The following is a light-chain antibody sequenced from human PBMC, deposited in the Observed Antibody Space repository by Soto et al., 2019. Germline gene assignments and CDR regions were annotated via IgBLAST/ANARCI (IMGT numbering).Light chain of an antibody. CDR3: QQSYSTPYT. J-gene: IGKJ2*01. CDR2: AAS. CDR1: QSISSY. Sequence: DIQMTQSPSSLSASVGDRVTITCRASQSISSYLNWYQHKPGKAPKLLIYAASSLQSGVPSRFSGSGSWTDFTLTISSLQPEDFATYYWQQSYSTPYTFVQGTKLEIK. V-gene: IGKV1-39*01.